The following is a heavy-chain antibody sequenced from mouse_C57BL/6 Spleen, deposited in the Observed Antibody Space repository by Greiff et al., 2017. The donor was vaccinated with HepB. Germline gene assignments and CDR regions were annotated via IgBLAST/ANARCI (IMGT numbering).Heavy chain of an antibody. CDR1: GYTFTDYY. CDR3: ARTYGSRLAWFAY. CDR2: INPNNGGT. D-gene: IGHD1-1*01. V-gene: IGHV1-26*01. J-gene: IGHJ3*01. Sequence: VQLQQSGPELVKPGASVKISCKASGYTFTDYYMNWVKQSHGKSLEWIGDINPNNGGTSYNQKFKGKATLTVDKSSSTAYMELRSLTSEDSAVYYCARTYGSRLAWFAYWGQGTLVTVSA.